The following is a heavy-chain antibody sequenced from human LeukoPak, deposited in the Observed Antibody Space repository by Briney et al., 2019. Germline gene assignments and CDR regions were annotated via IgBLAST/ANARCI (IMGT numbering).Heavy chain of an antibody. J-gene: IGHJ4*02. CDR3: ARDSSGWYVTSFDY. Sequence: ASVKVSCKASGYTFTGNYIHCVRQAPGQGLEWMGWNNPNNGGTNFARKFQGRVTMTRDTSISTAYMELSRLRSDDTAVYYCARDSSGWYVTSFDYWGQGTLVTVSS. CDR1: GYTFTGNY. CDR2: NNPNNGGT. D-gene: IGHD6-19*01. V-gene: IGHV1-2*02.